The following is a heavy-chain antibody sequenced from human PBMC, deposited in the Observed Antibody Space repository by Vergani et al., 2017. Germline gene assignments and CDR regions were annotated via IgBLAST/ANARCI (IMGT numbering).Heavy chain of an antibody. Sequence: VQLVESGGGVVQPGRSLRLSCAASGFTFSSYAMSWVRQAPGKGLEWVSAISGSGGSTYYADSVKGRFTISRDNSKNTLYLQMNSLRAEDTAVYYCAKGGGRGIAAAGTRVPFDYWGQGTLVTVSS. V-gene: IGHV3-23*04. J-gene: IGHJ4*02. CDR3: AKGGGRGIAAAGTRVPFDY. CDR2: ISGSGGST. D-gene: IGHD6-13*01. CDR1: GFTFSSYA.